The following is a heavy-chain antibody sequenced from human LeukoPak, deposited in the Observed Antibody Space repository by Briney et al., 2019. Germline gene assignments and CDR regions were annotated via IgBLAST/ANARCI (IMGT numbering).Heavy chain of an antibody. D-gene: IGHD3-10*01. CDR3: AKDMGVIMEAFDY. Sequence: GGSLRLSCAASGFTFDDYAMHWVRQAPGKGLEWVSGISWNSGSIGYADSVKGRFTISRDNAKNSLYLQMNSLRAEDTALYYCAKDMGVIMEAFDYWGQGTLVTVSS. CDR1: GFTFDDYA. J-gene: IGHJ4*02. CDR2: ISWNSGSI. V-gene: IGHV3-9*01.